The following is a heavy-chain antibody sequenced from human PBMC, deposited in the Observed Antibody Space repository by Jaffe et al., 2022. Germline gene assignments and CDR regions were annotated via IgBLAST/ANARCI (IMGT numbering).Heavy chain of an antibody. CDR2: IYWDNDK. J-gene: IGHJ4*02. D-gene: IGHD4-17*01. CDR3: VHSVLPDYGVNVVIDY. V-gene: IGHV2-5*02. Sequence: QITLKESGPTLVKPTQTLTLTCSFSGFSINTRGVGVGWIRQPPGKALEWLALIYWDNDKRYSPSLKSRLTITKDTSKNQVVLTMTNMEPVDTATYYCVHSVLPDYGVNVVIDYWGQGTLVTVSS. CDR1: GFSINTRGVG.